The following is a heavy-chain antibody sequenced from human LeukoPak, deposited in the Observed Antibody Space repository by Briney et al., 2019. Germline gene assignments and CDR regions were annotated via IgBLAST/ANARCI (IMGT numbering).Heavy chain of an antibody. V-gene: IGHV2-5*02. J-gene: IGHJ4*02. CDR2: IYWDDGR. D-gene: IGHD3-22*01. CDR3: AHRKNYYDSSVFDN. Sequence: SGPTLVNPTQTLTLTCTFSGFSLNTRGVGVGWIRQPPGRALEWLALIYWDDGRRYSPSLKSRLTITKDTSKNQVVLTMTNMDPVDTATYFCAHRKNYYDSSVFDNWGQGTLVTVSS. CDR1: GFSLNTRGVG.